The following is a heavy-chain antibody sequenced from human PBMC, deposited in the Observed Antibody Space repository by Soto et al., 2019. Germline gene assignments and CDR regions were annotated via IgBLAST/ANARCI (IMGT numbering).Heavy chain of an antibody. D-gene: IGHD3-22*01. CDR3: AGPRKPLYDSRAMWFDP. Sequence: ASVKVSCKASGYTFTSYYMHWVRQAPGQGLKRMEKKNLVGGGKDYQHKFQDRVTMTRDTSTSTVYMKQHTRRSGDTGVNYNAGPRKPLYDSRAMWFDPWGQGTPVTVSS. CDR1: GYTFTSYY. V-gene: IGHV1-46*01. CDR2: KNLVGGGK. J-gene: IGHJ5*02.